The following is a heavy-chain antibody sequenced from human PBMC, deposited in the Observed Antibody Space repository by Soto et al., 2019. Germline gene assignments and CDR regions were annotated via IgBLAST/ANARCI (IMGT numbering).Heavy chain of an antibody. CDR3: VKQAHGLDGVAFDY. V-gene: IGHV3-64D*06. CDR1: GFIFSEST. Sequence: GGSLRLSCSASGFIFSESTIYWVRQVPGKGLEAISAVSTSGGSTYYADSVKDRFTISRDNSKNTLFLQMGSLRPEDTAIYYCVKQAHGLDGVAFDYWGQGTQVTVSS. J-gene: IGHJ4*02. D-gene: IGHD2-15*01. CDR2: VSTSGGST.